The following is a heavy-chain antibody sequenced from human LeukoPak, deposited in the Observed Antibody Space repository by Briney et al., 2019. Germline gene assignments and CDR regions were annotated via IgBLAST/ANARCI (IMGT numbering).Heavy chain of an antibody. CDR3: AKDFRFDCSGGSCYPYYFDY. CDR1: GFTFSSYG. D-gene: IGHD2-15*01. V-gene: IGHV3-30*18. CDR2: ISYDGSNK. J-gene: IGHJ4*02. Sequence: PGGSLRLSCAASGFTFSSYGMHWVRQAPGKGLEWVAVISYDGSNKYYADSVKGRFTISRDKSKHTLYLQMNSLRAEDTAVYCCAKDFRFDCSGGSCYPYYFDYWGQGTLVTVSS.